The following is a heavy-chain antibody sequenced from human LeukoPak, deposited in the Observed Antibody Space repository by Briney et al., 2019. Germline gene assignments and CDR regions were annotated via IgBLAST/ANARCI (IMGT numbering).Heavy chain of an antibody. CDR1: GGSISSYY. D-gene: IGHD6-13*01. J-gene: IGHJ4*02. V-gene: IGHV4-4*07. CDR3: ARSAFLVTAPGLYYFDY. Sequence: SETLSLTCTVSGGSISSYYWSWIRQPAGKGLEWIGHIYNSGSTNYNPSLKGRVTMTVATSKNQFSLHLSSVTAADTAVYYCARSAFLVTAPGLYYFDYGGQGTLVAVSA. CDR2: IYNSGST.